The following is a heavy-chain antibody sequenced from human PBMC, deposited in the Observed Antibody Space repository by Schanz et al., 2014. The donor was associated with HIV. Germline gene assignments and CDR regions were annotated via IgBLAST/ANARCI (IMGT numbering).Heavy chain of an antibody. V-gene: IGHV3-33*01. CDR2: IWYDGSNK. CDR1: GFTFSTYG. CDR3: ARGSGPYYYYYGMDP. D-gene: IGHD3-10*01. Sequence: QVQLVESGGRVVQPGRSLRLSCAASGFTFSTYGMHWVRQAPGKGLEWVAVIWYDGSNKYYADSVKGRFTISRDNSKNTLYLQMNSLRAEDTAVYYCARGSGPYYYYYGMDPWGQGTLVSVSS. J-gene: IGHJ6*02.